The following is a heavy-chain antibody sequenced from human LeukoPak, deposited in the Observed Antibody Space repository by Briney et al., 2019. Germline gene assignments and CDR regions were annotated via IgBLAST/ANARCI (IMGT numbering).Heavy chain of an antibody. V-gene: IGHV4-59*01. J-gene: IGHJ4*02. CDR2: IYYSEST. CDR3: ARYLRQPGTFYLDH. CDR1: GASISSDY. Sequence: PSETLSLTCTVSGASISSDYWTWIRQPPGMGLEWIGYIYYSESTNYNPSLKSRVTMSVDTSRNQFSLELPSVTAADSAVYYCARYLRQPGTFYLDHWGQGTLVTVSS. D-gene: IGHD3-16*01.